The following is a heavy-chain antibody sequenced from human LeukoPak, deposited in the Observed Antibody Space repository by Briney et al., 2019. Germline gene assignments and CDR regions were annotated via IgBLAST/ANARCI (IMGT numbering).Heavy chain of an antibody. D-gene: IGHD3-3*01. V-gene: IGHV3-23*01. CDR2: ISGSGGST. CDR3: AKEVTIFGVVSLDY. Sequence: GGSLRLSCAASGFTFSSYAMSWVRQAPGKGLEWVSGISGSGGSTYYADSVKGRFTISRDNSKNTLYLQMNSLRAEDTAVYYCAKEVTIFGVVSLDYWGRGTLVTVSS. J-gene: IGHJ4*02. CDR1: GFTFSSYA.